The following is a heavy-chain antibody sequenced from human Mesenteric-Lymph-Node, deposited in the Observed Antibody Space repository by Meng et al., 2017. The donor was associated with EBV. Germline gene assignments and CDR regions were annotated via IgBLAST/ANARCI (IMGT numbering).Heavy chain of an antibody. Sequence: QGQLQQGGAGLLKPSETLFLTCAVYGGSFSGYYWSWIRQPPGKGLEWIGEINHSGSTNYNPSLKSRVTISVDTSKRQFSLKLRSMTAADTAVYYCATGWGKANYWGQGTLVTVSS. CDR2: INHSGST. D-gene: IGHD3-16*01. V-gene: IGHV4-34*01. CDR1: GGSFSGYY. J-gene: IGHJ4*02. CDR3: ATGWGKANY.